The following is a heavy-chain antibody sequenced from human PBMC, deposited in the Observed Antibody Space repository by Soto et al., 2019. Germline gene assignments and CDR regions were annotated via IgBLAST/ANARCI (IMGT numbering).Heavy chain of an antibody. CDR3: ARDRPAVAGKYYYYYGLDV. D-gene: IGHD6-19*01. Sequence: QVHLVESGGGVVQPGRSLRLSCAASGSTFSRNGMHWVRQAPGKGLEWVAVIWYDGSEKYYADSVKGRFTISRDNSKNTLYLPMNSLRAEDTAVYYCARDRPAVAGKYYYYYGLDVWGQGTTVTVSS. V-gene: IGHV3-33*01. J-gene: IGHJ6*02. CDR2: IWYDGSEK. CDR1: GSTFSRNG.